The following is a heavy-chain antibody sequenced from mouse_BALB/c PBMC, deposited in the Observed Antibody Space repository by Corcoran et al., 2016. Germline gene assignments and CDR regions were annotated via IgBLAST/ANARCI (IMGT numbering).Heavy chain of an antibody. CDR2: INTYTGEP. V-gene: IGHV9-3-1*01. Sequence: QIQLVQSGPELKKPGETVKISCKASGYTFTNYGMNWVKQAPGKGLKWMGWINTYTGEPTYADDFKGRFAFSLETSASTAYLQINNLKNEDTATYFCARSGTNGLVLYYAMDYWGQGTSVTVSS. CDR3: ARSGTNGLVLYYAMDY. J-gene: IGHJ4*01. CDR1: GYTFTNYG. D-gene: IGHD1-1*01.